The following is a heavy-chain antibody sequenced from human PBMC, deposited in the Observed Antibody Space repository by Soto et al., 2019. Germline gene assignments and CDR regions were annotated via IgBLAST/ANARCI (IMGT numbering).Heavy chain of an antibody. V-gene: IGHV4-4*02. Sequence: PSETLSLTCAFSSCSISSSNWWSWVRQPPGKGLEWIGEIYHSGSTNYNPSLKSRVTISVDKSKNQFSLKLSSVTAADTAVYYCASNSGYDYYFDYWGQGTLVTVSS. J-gene: IGHJ4*02. CDR2: IYHSGST. CDR3: ASNSGYDYYFDY. CDR1: SCSISSSNW. D-gene: IGHD5-12*01.